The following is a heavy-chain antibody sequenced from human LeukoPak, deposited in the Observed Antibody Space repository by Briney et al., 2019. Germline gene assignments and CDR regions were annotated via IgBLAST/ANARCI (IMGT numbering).Heavy chain of an antibody. CDR1: GGSISSYY. J-gene: IGHJ6*03. CDR3: ARETSQKGAHYMDV. V-gene: IGHV4-59*01. Sequence: SETLSLTCTVSGGSISSYYWSWIRQPPGKGLEWIGYIYYSGSTNYNPSLKSRVTISVDTSKNQFSLKLTSVTAADTAVYYCARETSQKGAHYMDVRGKGTTVTVSS. D-gene: IGHD3-16*01. CDR2: IYYSGST.